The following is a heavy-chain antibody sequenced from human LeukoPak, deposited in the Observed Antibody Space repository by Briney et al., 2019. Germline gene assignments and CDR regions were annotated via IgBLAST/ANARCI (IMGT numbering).Heavy chain of an antibody. J-gene: IGHJ4*02. CDR3: ARPWFDSSAYLDY. CDR1: GFTFSRYA. D-gene: IGHD3-22*01. Sequence: GGSLRLSCAASGFTFSRYAMHWVRQAPGKGLEWVVDISNDGSKKYYADSVKGRFTISRDNSKTTLDLQMSSLRPEDTAVYYCARPWFDSSAYLDYWSQGTLVIVSS. CDR2: ISNDGSKK. V-gene: IGHV3-30-3*01.